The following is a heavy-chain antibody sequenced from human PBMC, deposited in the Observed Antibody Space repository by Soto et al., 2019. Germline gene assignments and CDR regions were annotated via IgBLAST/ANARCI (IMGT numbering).Heavy chain of an antibody. J-gene: IGHJ6*02. D-gene: IGHD5-18*01. V-gene: IGHV3-30*18. CDR3: EKDRSRGYSYAPEAGGYGMDV. Sequence: GGSLRLSCAASGFTFSSYGMHWVRQAPGKGLEWVAVISYDGSNKYYADSVKGRFTISRDNSKNTLYLQMNSLRAEDTAVYYCEKDRSRGYSYAPEAGGYGMDVWGQGTTVTVSS. CDR2: ISYDGSNK. CDR1: GFTFSSYG.